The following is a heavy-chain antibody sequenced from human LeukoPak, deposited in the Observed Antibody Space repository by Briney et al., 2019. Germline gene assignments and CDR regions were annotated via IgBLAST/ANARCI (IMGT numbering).Heavy chain of an antibody. CDR3: ATPLWFGDLLPLNY. V-gene: IGHV3-23*01. CDR2: ISGSGGST. D-gene: IGHD3-10*01. J-gene: IGHJ4*02. CDR1: GFTFSSYW. Sequence: GGSLRLSCAASGFTFSSYWMHWVRQAPGKGLEWVSAISGSGGSTYYADSVKGRFTISRDNSKNTLYLQMNSLRAEDTAVYYCATPLWFGDLLPLNYWGQGTLVTVSS.